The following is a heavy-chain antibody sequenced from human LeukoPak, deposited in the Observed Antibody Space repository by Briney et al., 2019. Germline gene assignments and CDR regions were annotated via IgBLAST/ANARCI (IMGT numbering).Heavy chain of an antibody. V-gene: IGHV4-39*01. J-gene: IGHJ4*02. CDR1: GGSISSSSSY. D-gene: IGHD3-10*01. CDR2: IYHSGST. Sequence: PSETLSLTCTVSGGSISSSSSYWGWIRQPPGKGLEWIGSIYHSGSTYYNPSLKSRVTISVDTSKNQFSLKLSSVTAADTAVYYCARHPWGSGSYGRLYYFDYWGQGTLVTVSS. CDR3: ARHPWGSGSYGRLYYFDY.